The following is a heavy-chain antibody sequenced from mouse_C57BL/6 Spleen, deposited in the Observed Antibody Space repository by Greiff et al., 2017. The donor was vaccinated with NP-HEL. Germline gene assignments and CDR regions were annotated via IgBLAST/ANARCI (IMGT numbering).Heavy chain of an antibody. J-gene: IGHJ2*01. V-gene: IGHV5-16*01. CDR1: GFTFSDYY. Sequence: DVMLVESEGGLVQPGSSMKLSCTASGFTFSDYYMAWVRQVPEKGLEWVANINYDGSSTYYLDSLKSRFIISRDNAKNILYLQMSSLKSEDTATYYCARDLDYYGSSGFDYWGQGTTLTVSS. CDR3: ARDLDYYGSSGFDY. CDR2: INYDGSST. D-gene: IGHD1-1*01.